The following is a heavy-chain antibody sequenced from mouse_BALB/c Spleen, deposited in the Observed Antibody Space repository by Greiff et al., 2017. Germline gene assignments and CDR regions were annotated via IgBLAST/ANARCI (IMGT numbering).Heavy chain of an antibody. J-gene: IGHJ4*01. CDR2: IYPGDGDT. CDR1: GYAFSSSW. V-gene: IGHV1-82*01. Sequence: VQRVESGPELVKPGASVKISCKASGYAFSSSWMNWVKQRPGQGLEWIGRIYPGDGDTNYNGKFKGKATLTADKSSSTAYMQLSSLTSVDSAVYFCARESYGNYAMDYWGQGTSVTVSS. CDR3: ARESYGNYAMDY. D-gene: IGHD2-1*01.